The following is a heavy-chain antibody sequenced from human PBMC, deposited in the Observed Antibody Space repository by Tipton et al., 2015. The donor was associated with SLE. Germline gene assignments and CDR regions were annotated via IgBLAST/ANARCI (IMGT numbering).Heavy chain of an antibody. CDR3: ARDDGFNGDYYFDN. D-gene: IGHD4-17*01. V-gene: IGHV1-2*02. CDR2: INPKRGGT. Sequence: QLVQSGAEVKKPGASVKVSCKASGYRFSDHYIHRVRQAPGQGLEWMGWINPKRGGTSYAQNYQDRLSMTRDSSLNTVYMELSGLKSDDTAVYYCARDDGFNGDYYFDNWGQGTLVSVSS. J-gene: IGHJ4*02. CDR1: GYRFSDHY.